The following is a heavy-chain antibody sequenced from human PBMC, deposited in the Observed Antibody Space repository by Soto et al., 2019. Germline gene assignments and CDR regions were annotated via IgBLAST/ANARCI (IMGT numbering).Heavy chain of an antibody. CDR1: GFTFSSYA. J-gene: IGHJ4*02. Sequence: QVQLVESGGGVVQPGRSLRPSCAASGFTFSSYAMHWVRQAPGKGLEWVAVISYDGSNKYYADSVKGRFTISRDNSKNALYLQMNSLRAEDTAVYYCARALPGIAVGPGTIDYWGQGTLVTVSS. CDR2: ISYDGSNK. CDR3: ARALPGIAVGPGTIDY. V-gene: IGHV3-30-3*01. D-gene: IGHD6-19*01.